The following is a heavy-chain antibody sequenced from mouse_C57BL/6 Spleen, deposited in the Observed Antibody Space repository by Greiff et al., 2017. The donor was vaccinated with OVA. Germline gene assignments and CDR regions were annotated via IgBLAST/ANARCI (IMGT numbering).Heavy chain of an antibody. J-gene: IGHJ4*01. CDR3: ATSYYSNLYAMDY. CDR1: GYTFTAYY. D-gene: IGHD2-5*01. Sequence: QVQLQQSGAELVKPGASVKISCKASGYTFTAYYINWVKQRPGQGLEWIGKIGPGSGSTYYNEKFKGKATLTADKSSGTAYMQHSSLTSEDSAVYFCATSYYSNLYAMDYWGQGTSVTVSS. CDR2: IGPGSGST. V-gene: IGHV1-77*01.